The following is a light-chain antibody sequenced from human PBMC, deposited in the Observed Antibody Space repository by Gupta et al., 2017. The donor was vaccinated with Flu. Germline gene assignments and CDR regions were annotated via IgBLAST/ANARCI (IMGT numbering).Light chain of an antibody. J-gene: IGLJ1*01. CDR1: SSDVGGYNY. CDR3: SSYASSGTLI. CDR2: EVT. Sequence: QSALTQPASVSGSPGQSITISCTGTSSDVGGYNYVSWYQQHPGKAPKLMIYEVTNRPSGLSNRFSGSKSGNTASLTISGLQAEDEAEYYCSSYASSGTLIFGSGTKVTVL. V-gene: IGLV2-14*01.